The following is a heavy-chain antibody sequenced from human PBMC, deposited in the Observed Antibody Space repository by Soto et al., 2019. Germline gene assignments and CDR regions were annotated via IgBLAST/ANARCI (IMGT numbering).Heavy chain of an antibody. J-gene: IGHJ4*02. CDR1: GFTFSDYY. CDR3: ARAGVGTYYDILTGPLDY. V-gene: IGHV3-11*01. D-gene: IGHD3-9*01. Sequence: PGGSLRLSCAASGFTFSDYYMSWIRQAPGKGLEWVSYISSSGSTIYYADSVKGRFTISRDNAKNSLYLQMNSLRAEDTAVYYCARAGVGTYYDILTGPLDYCGQGTLVTVSS. CDR2: ISSSGSTI.